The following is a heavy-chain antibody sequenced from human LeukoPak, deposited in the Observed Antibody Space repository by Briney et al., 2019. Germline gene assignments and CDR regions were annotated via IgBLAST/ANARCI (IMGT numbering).Heavy chain of an antibody. CDR1: GGSISSGGYY. D-gene: IGHD4-17*01. J-gene: IGHJ4*02. CDR2: IYYSGST. V-gene: IGHV4-31*03. Sequence: SETLSLTCTVSGGSISSGGYYWSWIRQHPGKGLEWLGYIYYSGSTYYNPSLKSRVTISVDTSKNQFSLKLSSVTAADTAVYYCARARRADYGDYDRIDYWGQGTLVTVSS. CDR3: ARARRADYGDYDRIDY.